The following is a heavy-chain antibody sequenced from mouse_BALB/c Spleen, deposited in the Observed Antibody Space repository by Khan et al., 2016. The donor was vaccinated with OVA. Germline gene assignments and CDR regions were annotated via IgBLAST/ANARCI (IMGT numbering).Heavy chain of an antibody. CDR1: GFTFTNYG. D-gene: IGHD2-2*01. J-gene: IGHJ4*01. V-gene: IGHV9-3-1*01. CDR2: INTYTGAP. CDR3: ARVGYNGTMDC. Sequence: QIQLVQSGPELKKPGETVQISCKASGFTFTNYGMNWVKQAPGKGLKWMGWINTYTGAPPFADAFKGRFAFSLETSASTAYLQINSLKNEDTATYFCARVGYNGTMDCWGQGTSVTVSS.